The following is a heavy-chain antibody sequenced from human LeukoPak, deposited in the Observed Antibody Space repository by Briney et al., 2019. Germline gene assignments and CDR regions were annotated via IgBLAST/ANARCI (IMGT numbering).Heavy chain of an antibody. V-gene: IGHV4-61*02. J-gene: IGHJ4*02. CDR3: ARDRGYSSSWDY. CDR2: IYTSGST. CDR1: GGSISSGSYY. Sequence: SQTLSLTCTVSGGSISSGSYYWSWIRQPAGKGLEWIGRIYTSGSTNYNPSLKSRVIISVDTSKNQFSLKLSSVTAADTAVYYCARDRGYSSSWDYWGQGTLVTVSS. D-gene: IGHD6-13*01.